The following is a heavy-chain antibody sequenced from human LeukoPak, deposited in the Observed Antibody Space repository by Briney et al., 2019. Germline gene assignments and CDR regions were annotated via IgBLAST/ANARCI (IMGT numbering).Heavy chain of an antibody. Sequence: GGSLRLSCAASGFSFSSYSMNWVRQAPGKGREGVSYISHTGSTISYADSVKGRSTISRDNARNSLYLQMNSLRAEDTAVYYCAIPPLSGTGSSRPLAGMDVWGQGTTVTVSS. J-gene: IGHJ6*02. D-gene: IGHD3-10*01. CDR1: GFSFSSYS. CDR3: AIPPLSGTGSSRPLAGMDV. V-gene: IGHV3-48*04. CDR2: ISHTGSTI.